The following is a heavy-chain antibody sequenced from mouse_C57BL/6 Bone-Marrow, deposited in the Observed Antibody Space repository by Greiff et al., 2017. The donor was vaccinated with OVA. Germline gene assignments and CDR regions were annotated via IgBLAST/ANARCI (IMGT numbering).Heavy chain of an antibody. V-gene: IGHV5-6*02. CDR3: ARQGNAY. CDR1: GFTFSSYG. Sequence: EVMLVESGGDLVKPGGSLKLSCAASGFTFSSYGMSWVRQTPDKRLEWVATISSGGSYTYYPDSVKGRFTISRDNAKNTLYLQMSSLKSEDTAMYYCARQGNAYWGQGTLVTVSA. CDR2: ISSGGSYT. J-gene: IGHJ3*01.